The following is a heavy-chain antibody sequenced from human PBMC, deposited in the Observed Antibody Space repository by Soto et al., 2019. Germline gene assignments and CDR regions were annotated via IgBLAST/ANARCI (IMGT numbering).Heavy chain of an antibody. CDR3: AHRVLRTVFGLVTTTAIYFDF. Sequence: QVTLNESGPTVVRPTETLTLTCRFSGFSLTTSGVGVDWIHQSPGNAPQRLAPLYWDDDKRYSAYLKSRLTITKDTSKIRVVLTVSELDPTDTATYYCAHRVLRTVFGLVTTTAIYFDFWGEGTPVAVSS. V-gene: IGHV2-5*02. D-gene: IGHD3-3*01. CDR1: GFSLTTSGVG. J-gene: IGHJ4*02. CDR2: LYWDDDK.